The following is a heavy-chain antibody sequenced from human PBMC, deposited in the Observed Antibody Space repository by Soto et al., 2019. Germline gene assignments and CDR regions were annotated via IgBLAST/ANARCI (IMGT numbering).Heavy chain of an antibody. Sequence: ASVKVSCKASGYTFTNYAISWVRQAPGQGLEWMGWISAYNGNTNYAQKLQGRVTMTTDTSTSTTYMELRSLRSDDAAVYYCARDIGNGYFDYWGQGTLETVS. V-gene: IGHV1-18*04. CDR1: GYTFTNYA. CDR2: ISAYNGNT. CDR3: ARDIGNGYFDY. D-gene: IGHD2-8*01. J-gene: IGHJ4*02.